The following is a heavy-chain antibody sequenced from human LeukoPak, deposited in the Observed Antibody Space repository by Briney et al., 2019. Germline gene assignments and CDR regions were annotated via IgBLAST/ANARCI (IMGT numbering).Heavy chain of an antibody. CDR1: GGSISSSIYF. D-gene: IGHD3-22*01. J-gene: IGHJ4*02. CDR2: IHYSGST. V-gene: IGHV4-39*07. Sequence: SETLSLTCTVSGGSISSSIYFWGWIRQPPGKGLEWIGSIHYSGSTYHDPSLKSRVAISIDTSKNQFSLKLSSVTAADTAVYSRARDTYYYDSSGYYYFDYWGQGTLVTVSS. CDR3: ARDTYYYDSSGYYYFDY.